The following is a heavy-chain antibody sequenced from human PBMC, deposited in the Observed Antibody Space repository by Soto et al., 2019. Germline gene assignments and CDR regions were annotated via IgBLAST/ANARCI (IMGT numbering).Heavy chain of an antibody. V-gene: IGHV3-30*03. CDR3: ARTRSAWSDFHYYSLDV. CDR2: ISYDSTKT. J-gene: IGHJ6*02. D-gene: IGHD1-26*01. Sequence: LRLSCAASGFTFNSYGMHWVRQGPGNGLEWVAFISYDSTKTYYADSVKGRFTISRDNSNSALYVQMNSLTGEDTAVYYCARTRSAWSDFHYYSLDVWGQGTTVTV. CDR1: GFTFNSYG.